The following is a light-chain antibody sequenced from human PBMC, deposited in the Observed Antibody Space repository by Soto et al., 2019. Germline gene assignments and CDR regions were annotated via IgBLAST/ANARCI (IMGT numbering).Light chain of an antibody. CDR1: QGISSY. Sequence: IQLTQSPSPLSASVGDRVTITCRASQGISSYLAWYQQKPGKAPKLLIYAASTLQSGVPSRFSGSGSGTDFTLTISSLQPEDFATYYCQQLNSYLFTFGPGTKVDIK. CDR2: AAS. CDR3: QQLNSYLFT. V-gene: IGKV1-9*01. J-gene: IGKJ3*01.